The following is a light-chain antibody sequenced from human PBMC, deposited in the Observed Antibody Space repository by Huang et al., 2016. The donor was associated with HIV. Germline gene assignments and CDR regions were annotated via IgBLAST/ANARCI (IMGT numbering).Light chain of an antibody. Sequence: DIVMTQSPFSLPVTPGEPASISCRSSQSLVHDNGYSYLDWYLQKPGQSPQVLIYMVSVRAPGIPYRFSGGGSGTNFTLEINRVDAEDGGTYYCMQSLQSLTFGGGTRLEIK. J-gene: IGKJ4*01. CDR3: MQSLQSLT. V-gene: IGKV2-28*01. CDR1: QSLVHDNGYSY. CDR2: MVS.